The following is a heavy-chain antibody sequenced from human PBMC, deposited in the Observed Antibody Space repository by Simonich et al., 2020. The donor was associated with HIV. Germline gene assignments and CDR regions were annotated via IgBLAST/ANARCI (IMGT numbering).Heavy chain of an antibody. CDR2: NNQSGST. J-gene: IGHJ5*02. D-gene: IGHD1-1*01. CDR1: GGSFSGYY. CDR3: ARRQGNWKVNWFDP. V-gene: IGHV4-34*01. Sequence: QVQLQQWGAGLLKPSETLSLTCAVYGGSFSGYYWSGIRQPPGKGLAWIGENNQSGSTNSNPSLKSRLTISLNTAKNQFSLRLTTVTAADTAVYYCARRQGNWKVNWFDPWGQGTLVTVSS.